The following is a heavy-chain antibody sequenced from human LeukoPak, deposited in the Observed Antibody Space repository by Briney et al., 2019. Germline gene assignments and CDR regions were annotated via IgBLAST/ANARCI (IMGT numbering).Heavy chain of an antibody. D-gene: IGHD1-26*01. CDR3: ARRSYSGNYYDY. V-gene: IGHV4-4*07. J-gene: IGHJ4*02. CDR1: GDSISSRS. Sequence: SETLSLTCTVSGDSISSRSWSWIRQPAGKGLEWIGRIYTGGSTNYNPSLRGRVTVSVDTSKNQFSLKLSSVTAADTAVYYCARRSYSGNYYDYWGQGTLVTVSS. CDR2: IYTGGST.